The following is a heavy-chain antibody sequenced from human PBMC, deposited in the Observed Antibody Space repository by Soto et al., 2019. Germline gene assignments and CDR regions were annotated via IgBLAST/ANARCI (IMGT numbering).Heavy chain of an antibody. J-gene: IGHJ4*02. CDR1: GGSISSSSYY. V-gene: IGHV4-39*01. Sequence: PSETLSLTCTVSGGSISSSSYYWGWIRQPPGKGLEWIGSIYYSGSTYYNPSLKSRVTISVDTSKNQFSLKLSSVTAADTAAYYCARRSLQWLVPNYWGQGTLVTVSS. CDR2: IYYSGST. D-gene: IGHD6-19*01. CDR3: ARRSLQWLVPNY.